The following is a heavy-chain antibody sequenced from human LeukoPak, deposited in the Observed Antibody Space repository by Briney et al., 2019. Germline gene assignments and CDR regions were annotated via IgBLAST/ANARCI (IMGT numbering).Heavy chain of an antibody. Sequence: GGSLRLSCAASGFTFSDHYMDWVRQAPGKGLEWVSSISSSSSYIYYADSVKGRFTISRDNAKNSLYLQMNSLRAEDTAVYYCARDNVAAALDYWGQGTLVTVSS. CDR1: GFTFSDHY. D-gene: IGHD6-13*01. CDR3: ARDNVAAALDY. J-gene: IGHJ4*02. CDR2: ISSSSSYI. V-gene: IGHV3-21*01.